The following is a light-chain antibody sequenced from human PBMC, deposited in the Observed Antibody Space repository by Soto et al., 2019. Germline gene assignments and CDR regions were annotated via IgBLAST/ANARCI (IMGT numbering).Light chain of an antibody. V-gene: IGKV1-5*01. Sequence: DIQMTQSPSTLSASVGDRVTINCRPSQSISSWLAWYQQKPGQAPKLLIYDASSLESGVPSRFSGSGSGTEFTLTISSLQPDDFATYYCQQYNSYSPWTVGQGTKVDIK. CDR3: QQYNSYSPWT. CDR1: QSISSW. J-gene: IGKJ1*01. CDR2: DAS.